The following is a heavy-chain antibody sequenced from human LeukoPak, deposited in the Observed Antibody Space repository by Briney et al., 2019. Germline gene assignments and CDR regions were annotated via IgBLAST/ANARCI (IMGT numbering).Heavy chain of an antibody. Sequence: PSETLSLTCTVSGGSISSYYWSWIRQPPGKGLEWIGYIYYSGSTNYNPSLKNRVTISVDTSKNQFSLKLSSVTAADTAVYYCARANNWFDPWGQGTLVTVSS. CDR3: ARANNWFDP. V-gene: IGHV4-59*01. CDR1: GGSISSYY. J-gene: IGHJ5*02. CDR2: IYYSGST.